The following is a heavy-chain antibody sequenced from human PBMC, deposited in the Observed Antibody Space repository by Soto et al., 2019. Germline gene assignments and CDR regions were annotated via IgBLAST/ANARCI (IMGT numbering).Heavy chain of an antibody. V-gene: IGHV3-9*01. CDR1: GFTFDDNA. D-gene: IGHD6-25*01. J-gene: IGHJ4*02. CDR2: ISWNSGTI. CDR3: ARDMYFITAAGGGIDD. Sequence: EVQLVESGGGLVQPGRSLRLSCAASGFTFDDNAMHWVRQSPGKGLEWVSGISWNSGTIAYADSVKGRFTISRDNAKNSRFLQMNSLGAEDTALYYCARDMYFITAAGGGIDDWGQGTLVTVSS.